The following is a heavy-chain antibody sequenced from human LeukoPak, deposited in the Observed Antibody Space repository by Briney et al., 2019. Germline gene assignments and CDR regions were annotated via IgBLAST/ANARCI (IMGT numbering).Heavy chain of an antibody. CDR1: GFTFSSYP. D-gene: IGHD1-1*01. Sequence: QPGRALRLSCAASGFTFSSYPMHWVPQAPGKGLEWVAVISYEGNNKYYADSVTGRFTISRDNSKNTLYLQMNSLRAEDTAVYYCARVNDNSDAFDIWGQGKMVTVSS. J-gene: IGHJ3*02. V-gene: IGHV3-30-3*01. CDR2: ISYEGNNK. CDR3: ARVNDNSDAFDI.